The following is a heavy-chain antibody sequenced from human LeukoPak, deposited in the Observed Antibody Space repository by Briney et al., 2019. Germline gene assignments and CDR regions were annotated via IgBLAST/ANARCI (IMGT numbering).Heavy chain of an antibody. CDR2: ISYDGSNK. CDR1: GFTFSSYG. V-gene: IGHV3-30*03. CDR3: ARLRLSEGFDY. Sequence: GGSLRLSCAASGFTFSSYGMHWVRQAPGKGLEWVAVISYDGSNKNYADSVKGRFTISRDNSKNTLYLQMNSLRAEDTAVYYCARLRLSEGFDYWGQGTLVTVSS. D-gene: IGHD4/OR15-4a*01. J-gene: IGHJ4*02.